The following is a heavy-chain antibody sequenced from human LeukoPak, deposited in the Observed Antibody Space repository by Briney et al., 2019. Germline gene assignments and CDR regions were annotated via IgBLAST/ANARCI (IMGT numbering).Heavy chain of an antibody. CDR3: AVYSASSGWFDP. Sequence: SETLSLTCTVSGGSISSISYHSGWIRQPPGKGLEWVGNIYYSGTIYYNPSLKSRLTISVDTSKNQFSLKLTSVTAADTAVYYCAVYSASSGWFDPWGQGTLVTVSS. CDR2: IYYSGTI. V-gene: IGHV4-39*01. J-gene: IGHJ5*02. D-gene: IGHD6-6*01. CDR1: GGSISSISYH.